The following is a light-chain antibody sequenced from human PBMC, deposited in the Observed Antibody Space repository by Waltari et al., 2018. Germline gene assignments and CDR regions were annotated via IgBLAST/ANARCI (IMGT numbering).Light chain of an antibody. CDR3: NSYTSGRTWV. V-gene: IGLV2-14*03. CDR2: DVN. Sequence: QSALTPPASVSGSPGQSIIISCTGTSSDVGGNNHVSWFLHHPGKAPKLMIHDVNERPSGVSSRFSGSKSGNTASLTISGLQAEDEAIYYCNSYTSGRTWVFGGGTRLTVL. J-gene: IGLJ3*02. CDR1: SSDVGGNNH.